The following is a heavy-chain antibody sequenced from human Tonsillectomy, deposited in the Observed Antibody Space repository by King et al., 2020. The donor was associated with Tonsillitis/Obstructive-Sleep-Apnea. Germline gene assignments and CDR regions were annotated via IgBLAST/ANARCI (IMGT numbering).Heavy chain of an antibody. CDR1: GGSISSYY. CDR2: IYYSGST. V-gene: IGHV4-59*01. Sequence: MQLQESGPGLVKPSETLSLTCTVSGGSISSYYWSWIRQPPGKGLEGIGYIYYSGSTNYNPSLKSRVTISVDTSKNQFSLKLSSVTAADTAVYYCARGIRGDNDAFDIWGQGTMVTVSS. J-gene: IGHJ3*02. CDR3: ARGIRGDNDAFDI. D-gene: IGHD3-10*01.